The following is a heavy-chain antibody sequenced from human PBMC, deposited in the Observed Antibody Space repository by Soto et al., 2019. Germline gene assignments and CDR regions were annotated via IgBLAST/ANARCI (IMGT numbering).Heavy chain of an antibody. CDR2: IGDTGDDT. Sequence: GGSLRLSCEASGFVFSSYAMTWVRQAPGKGLEWVSSIGDTGDDTFYADSVKGRFIISRDNSKNTIYLQMNDLRAEDTALYYCAKKGSATVSSRINYWGQGTLVTVSS. V-gene: IGHV3-23*01. D-gene: IGHD4-4*01. CDR1: GFVFSSYA. J-gene: IGHJ4*02. CDR3: AKKGSATVSSRINY.